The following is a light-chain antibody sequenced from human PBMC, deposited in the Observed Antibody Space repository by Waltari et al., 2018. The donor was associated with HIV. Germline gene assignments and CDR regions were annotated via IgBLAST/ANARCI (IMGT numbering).Light chain of an antibody. J-gene: IGLJ1*01. CDR2: KDS. CDR1: ALAKQY. V-gene: IGLV3-25*03. CDR3: HSADSSGTL. Sequence: SYELTQPPSVSVSPGQTARITCSGDALAKQYAYWYQQTPVQAPVLVIYKDSERPSGILERFSGCRSGRIVTWTSSGVQAEDEADYHCHSADSSGTLFGTGTKVTVL.